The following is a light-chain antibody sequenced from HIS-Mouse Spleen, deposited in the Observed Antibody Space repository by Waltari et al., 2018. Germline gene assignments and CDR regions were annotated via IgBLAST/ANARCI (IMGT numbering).Light chain of an antibody. CDR1: SSDVGGYNY. J-gene: IGLJ2*01. CDR2: EVS. CDR3: SSDAGSNNLV. Sequence: QSALTQPPSASGSPGQSVTISCTGTSSDVGGYNYVSWYQQHPGKAPKLMSYEVSKRPSGVPDRFSGSKAGNTASLTVSGLQAEDEADYYCSSDAGSNNLVFGGGTKLTVL. V-gene: IGLV2-8*01.